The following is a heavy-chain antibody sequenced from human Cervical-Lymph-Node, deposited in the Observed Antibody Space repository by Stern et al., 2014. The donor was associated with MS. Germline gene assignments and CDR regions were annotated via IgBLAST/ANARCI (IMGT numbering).Heavy chain of an antibody. V-gene: IGHV1-8*01. CDR3: ARGRIQYYDKNAYYARFDY. CDR1: GYTFTTFD. D-gene: IGHD3-22*01. Sequence: QVQLVQSGAKVKKPGASVKVSCKASGYTFTTFDINWVRQASGPGLAWLGWMNPKSGDRGSAQKFQGRLTMTRTTSINTAYMELSSLRSEDTAVYYCARGRIQYYDKNAYYARFDYWGQGNLVTVSS. CDR2: MNPKSGDR. J-gene: IGHJ4*02.